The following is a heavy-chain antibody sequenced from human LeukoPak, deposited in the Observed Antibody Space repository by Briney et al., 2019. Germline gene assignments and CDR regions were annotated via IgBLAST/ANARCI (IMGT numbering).Heavy chain of an antibody. CDR2: IYYSGST. CDR3: ARGYYDILTGYYMRLYYFDY. D-gene: IGHD3-9*01. Sequence: PSETLSLTCTVSGGSISSYYWSWIRQPPEKGLEWIGYIYYSGSTNYNPSLKSRVTISVDTSKNQFSLKLSSVTAADTAVYYCARGYYDILTGYYMRLYYFDYWGQGTLVTVSS. J-gene: IGHJ4*02. CDR1: GGSISSYY. V-gene: IGHV4-59*01.